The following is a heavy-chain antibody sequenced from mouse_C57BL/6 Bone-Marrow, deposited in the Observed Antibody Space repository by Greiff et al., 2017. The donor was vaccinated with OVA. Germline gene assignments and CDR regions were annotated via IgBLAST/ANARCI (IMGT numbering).Heavy chain of an antibody. CDR2: IDPSDSYT. CDR3: ARTDDDYEDY. Sequence: QVQLKQPGAELVRPGTSVKLSCKASGYTFTSYWMHWVKQRPGQGLEWIGVIDPSDSYTNYNQKFKGKATLTVDTSSSTAYMQLSSLTSEDSAVYYCARTDDDYEDYWGQGTTLTVSS. J-gene: IGHJ2*01. V-gene: IGHV1-59*01. D-gene: IGHD2-4*01. CDR1: GYTFTSYW.